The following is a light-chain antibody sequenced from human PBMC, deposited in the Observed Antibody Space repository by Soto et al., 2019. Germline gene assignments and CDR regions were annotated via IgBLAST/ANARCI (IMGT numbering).Light chain of an antibody. J-gene: IGLJ1*01. V-gene: IGLV2-23*02. CDR1: SSDVGSYNL. CDR3: CSYAGSSNFV. Sequence: QSALTQPASVSGAPGQSITISCTGTSSDVGSYNLVSWYQQHPGKAPKLIIYEVSKRPSGISNRFSGSKSGNTASLTISGLQAEDEADYYCCSYAGSSNFVFGAGTKVP. CDR2: EVS.